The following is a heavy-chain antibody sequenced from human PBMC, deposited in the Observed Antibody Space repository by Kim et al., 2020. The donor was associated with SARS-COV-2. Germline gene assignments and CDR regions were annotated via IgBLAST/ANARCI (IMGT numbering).Heavy chain of an antibody. V-gene: IGHV4-39*01. D-gene: IGHD3-22*01. CDR2: LHYSENT. CDR1: GDSISSSHYY. CDR3: GRMKTEGQRVPDKGRFDP. J-gene: IGHJ5*02. Sequence: SETLSLTCTVSGDSISSSHYYWGWIRQPPGKGLEWIGSLHYSENTYYNPSLKSRVTMSVDTSKNQFSLKLTSLTAADTALYYCGRMKTEGQRVPDKGRFDPWGRGILVTVSS.